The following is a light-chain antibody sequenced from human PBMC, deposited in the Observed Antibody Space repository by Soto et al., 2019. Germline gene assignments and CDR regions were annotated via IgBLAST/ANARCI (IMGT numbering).Light chain of an antibody. J-gene: IGKJ5*01. CDR1: QSLLHITGETF. CDR3: QQHITYST. V-gene: IGKV2-29*03. Sequence: DVVVTQTPLSRSFSPVQRASISCQSSQSLLHITGETFLFWYLQKPGQSPQLLIYEVSTRVSGVPDRFNGSGSGTEFTLTISSLQTDDFATYYCQQHITYSTFGQGTRLEIK. CDR2: EVS.